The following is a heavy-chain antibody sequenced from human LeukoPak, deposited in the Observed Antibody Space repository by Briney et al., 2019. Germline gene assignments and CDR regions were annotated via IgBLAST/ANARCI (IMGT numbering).Heavy chain of an antibody. D-gene: IGHD3-10*01. CDR3: AKGPQTGWFDT. Sequence: LETLSLTCAVYGGSLSGHFCSWIRQFPGKGLEWIGEINHSGTTNYNPSLKSRVTLSVDTSKNQFSLRLNSVTAADTAVYYCAKGPQTGWFDTWGQGALVTVSS. J-gene: IGHJ5*02. CDR1: GGSLSGHF. CDR2: INHSGTT. V-gene: IGHV4-34*01.